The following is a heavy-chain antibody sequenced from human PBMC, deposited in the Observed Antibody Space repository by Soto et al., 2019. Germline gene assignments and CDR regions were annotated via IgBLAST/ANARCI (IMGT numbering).Heavy chain of an antibody. J-gene: IGHJ5*02. CDR2: ISSSSSTI. V-gene: IGHV3-48*01. CDR1: GFTFSSYS. Sequence: GRPLRLSCAASGFTFSSYSMNWVRKAPGKGLEWVSYISSSSSTIYYADSVKGRFTISRDNAKNSLYLQMNSLRAEDTAVYYCARDPRYSKSGGNWFDPWGQGTLVTVSS. D-gene: IGHD4-4*01. CDR3: ARDPRYSKSGGNWFDP.